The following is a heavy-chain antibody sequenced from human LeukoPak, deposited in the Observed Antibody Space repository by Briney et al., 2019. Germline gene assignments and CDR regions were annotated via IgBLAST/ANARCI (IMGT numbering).Heavy chain of an antibody. CDR2: IKSKTDGGTT. Sequence: PGGSLRLSCAASGFTFSNAWMSWVRQAPGKGLEWVGRIKSKTDGGTTDYAAPVKGRFTISRDDSKNTLYLQMNSLRAEDTAVYYCAKDLGLLGRVARLAPKGIRGYWGQGTLVTVSS. CDR1: GFTFSNAW. V-gene: IGHV3-15*01. J-gene: IGHJ4*02. D-gene: IGHD2-15*01. CDR3: AKDLGLLGRVARLAPKGIRGY.